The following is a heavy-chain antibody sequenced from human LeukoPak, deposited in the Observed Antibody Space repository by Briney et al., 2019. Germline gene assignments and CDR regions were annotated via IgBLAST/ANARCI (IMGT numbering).Heavy chain of an antibody. D-gene: IGHD2-15*01. V-gene: IGHV1-18*01. CDR3: ARDICSGGSCYSPYYYYYYMDV. Sequence: AASVKVSCKASGYTFTSYGISWVRQAPGQGLEWMGWISAYNGNTNYAQKLQGRVTMTTDTSTSTAYMELRSLRSDDTAVYYCARDICSGGSCYSPYYYYYYMDVWGKGTTVTVSS. CDR1: GYTFTSYG. J-gene: IGHJ6*03. CDR2: ISAYNGNT.